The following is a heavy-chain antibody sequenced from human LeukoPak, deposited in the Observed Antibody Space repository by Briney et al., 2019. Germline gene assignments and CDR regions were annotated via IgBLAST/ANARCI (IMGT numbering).Heavy chain of an antibody. CDR1: EYSFTSYW. Sequence: GESLKISCKGSEYSFTSYWIGWVRQMPGKGLEWMGIIYPGDSDTRYSPSFQGQVTISADKSISTAYLQWSSLKASDTAMYYCATHYGSGYYYYYGMDVWGQGTTVTVSS. J-gene: IGHJ6*02. CDR3: ATHYGSGYYYYYGMDV. V-gene: IGHV5-51*01. CDR2: IYPGDSDT. D-gene: IGHD3-10*01.